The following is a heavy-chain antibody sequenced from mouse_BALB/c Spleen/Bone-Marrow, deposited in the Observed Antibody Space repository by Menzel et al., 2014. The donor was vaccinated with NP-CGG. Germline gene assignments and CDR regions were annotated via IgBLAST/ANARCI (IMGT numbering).Heavy chain of an antibody. CDR3: ARHGITRLLDY. J-gene: IGHJ2*01. CDR2: ISSGGSYT. Sequence: EVQGVESGGGLVKPGGSLKLSCAASGFTFSSYDMSWVRQTPEKRLEWVATISSGGSYTYYPDSVKGRFTISRDNAKNTLYLQMSSLRSEDTAMYYCARHGITRLLDYWGQGTTLTVSS. V-gene: IGHV5-9-3*01. D-gene: IGHD2-4*01. CDR1: GFTFSSYD.